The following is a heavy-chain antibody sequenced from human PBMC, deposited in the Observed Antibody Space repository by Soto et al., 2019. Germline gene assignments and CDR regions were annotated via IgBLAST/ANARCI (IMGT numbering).Heavy chain of an antibody. Sequence: GGSLRLSCAASGFTFSNAWMSWVRQAPGKGLEWVGRIKSKTDGGTTDYAAPVKGRFTISRDDSKNTLYLQMNSLKTEDTAVYYCTTGMGSGRPTDYWGQGTLVTVSS. D-gene: IGHD3-10*01. V-gene: IGHV3-15*01. CDR1: GFTFSNAW. CDR3: TTGMGSGRPTDY. CDR2: IKSKTDGGTT. J-gene: IGHJ4*02.